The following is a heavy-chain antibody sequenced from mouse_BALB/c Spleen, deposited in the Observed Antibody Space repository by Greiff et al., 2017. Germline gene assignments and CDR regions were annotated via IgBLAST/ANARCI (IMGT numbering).Heavy chain of an antibody. J-gene: IGHJ4*01. CDR1: GFTFSSYA. D-gene: IGHD2-3*01. V-gene: IGHV5-6-5*01. CDR2: ISSGGST. Sequence: EVKLVESGGGLVKPGGSLKLSCAASGFTFSSYAMSWVRQTPEKRLEWVASISSGGSTYYPDSVKGRFTISRDNARNILYLQMSSLRSEDTAMYYCARWLLLYAMDYWGQGTSVTVSS. CDR3: ARWLLLYAMDY.